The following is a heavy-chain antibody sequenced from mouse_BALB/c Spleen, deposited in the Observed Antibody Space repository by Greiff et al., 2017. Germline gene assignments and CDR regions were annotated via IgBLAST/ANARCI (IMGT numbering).Heavy chain of an antibody. CDR1: GYTFTDYN. J-gene: IGHJ4*01. D-gene: IGHD1-1*01. V-gene: IGHV1S29*02. CDR2: IYPYNGGT. Sequence: VQLQQSGPELVKPGASVKISCKASGYTFTDYNMHWVKQSHGKSLEWIGYIYPYNGGTGYNQKFKSKATLTVDNSSSTAYMELRSLTSEDSAVYYCARSHYGSSYKDYAMDYWGQGTSVTVSS. CDR3: ARSHYGSSYKDYAMDY.